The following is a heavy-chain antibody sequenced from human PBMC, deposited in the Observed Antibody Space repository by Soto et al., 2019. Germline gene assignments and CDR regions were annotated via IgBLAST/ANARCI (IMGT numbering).Heavy chain of an antibody. D-gene: IGHD3-9*01. J-gene: IGHJ5*01. Sequence: GVSLRLSCAAAGFTFISYAMTWVRPTPGKGLEWVSGISGSGATTSYADSVKGRFTVSRDNSKNTLYLQMNSLRVEDTAVYYCAKLRYFDWSSYNWFEYWGQGTPVTVSS. CDR1: GFTFISYA. CDR3: AKLRYFDWSSYNWFEY. CDR2: ISGSGATT. V-gene: IGHV3-23*01.